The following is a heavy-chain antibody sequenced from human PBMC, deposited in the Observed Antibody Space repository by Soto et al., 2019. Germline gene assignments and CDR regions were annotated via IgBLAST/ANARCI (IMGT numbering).Heavy chain of an antibody. V-gene: IGHV1-69*13. D-gene: IGHD6-13*01. J-gene: IGHJ4*02. Sequence: ASVKVSCKASGGTFSSYAISWVRQAPGQGLEWMGGIIPIFGTANYAQKFQGRVTITADESTSTAYMELSSLRSEDTAVYYCASRGNSSSWFNYFDYWGQGTLVTVSS. CDR1: GGTFSSYA. CDR2: IIPIFGTA. CDR3: ASRGNSSSWFNYFDY.